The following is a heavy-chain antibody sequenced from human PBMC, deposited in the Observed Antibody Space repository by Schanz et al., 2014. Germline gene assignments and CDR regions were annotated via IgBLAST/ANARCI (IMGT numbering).Heavy chain of an antibody. D-gene: IGHD6-13*01. CDR3: ASSGAGYSSSWDFDY. Sequence: QVQLVQSGAEVKKPGSSVKVSCKASGYTFTTYYMLWVRQAPGQGLEWMGIINPSGGSTRYGQKFQGRITVTTDTSTSTVYLELSSLRSDDTAVYYCASSGAGYSSSWDFDYWGQGTLVTVSS. J-gene: IGHJ4*02. CDR1: GYTFTTYY. CDR2: INPSGGST. V-gene: IGHV1-46*01.